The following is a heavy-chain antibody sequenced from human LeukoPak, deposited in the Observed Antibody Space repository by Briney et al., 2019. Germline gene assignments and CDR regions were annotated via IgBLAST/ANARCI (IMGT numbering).Heavy chain of an antibody. CDR1: GFTFSKYW. CDR3: ATKQWLAPPPDS. Sequence: QPGGSLRLSCAASGFTFSKYWMRWVRQAPGKGLESVSRINTDGTVTTYANSVKGRFTVSRDNADNIMFLQMNSVRDEDTAVYYCATKQWLAPPPDSWGQGTPVTVSS. CDR2: INTDGTVT. J-gene: IGHJ4*02. V-gene: IGHV3-74*01. D-gene: IGHD6-19*01.